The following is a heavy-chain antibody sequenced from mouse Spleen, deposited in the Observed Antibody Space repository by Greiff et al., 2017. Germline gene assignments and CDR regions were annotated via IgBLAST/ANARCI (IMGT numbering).Heavy chain of an antibody. CDR1: GYAFSSSW. V-gene: IGHV1-82*01. J-gene: IGHJ4*01. Sequence: VQLQESGPELVKPGASVKISCKASGYAFSSSWMNWVKQRPGKGLEWIGRIYPGDGDTYYNEKFKGKATLTTDKSSSTAYMQLSSLTSEDSAVYFCARSELVNYYAMDYWGQGTSVTVSS. CDR2: IYPGDGDT. CDR3: ARSELVNYYAMDY. D-gene: IGHD2-1*01.